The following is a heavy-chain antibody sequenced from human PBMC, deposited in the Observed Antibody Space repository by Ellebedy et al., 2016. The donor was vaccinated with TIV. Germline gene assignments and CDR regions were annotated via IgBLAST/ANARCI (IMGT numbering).Heavy chain of an antibody. V-gene: IGHV4-34*01. CDR3: ARVGSDRKYYFDY. Sequence: SETLSLXXAVYGGSFSGYYWSWIRQPPGKGLEWIGEINHSGSTNYNPSLKSRVTISVDTSKNQFSLKLSSVTAADTAVYYCARVGSDRKYYFDYWGQGTLVTVSS. J-gene: IGHJ4*02. CDR1: GGSFSGYY. D-gene: IGHD3-10*01. CDR2: INHSGST.